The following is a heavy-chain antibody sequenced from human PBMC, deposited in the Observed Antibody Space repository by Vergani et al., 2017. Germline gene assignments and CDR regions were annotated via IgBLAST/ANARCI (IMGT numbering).Heavy chain of an antibody. V-gene: IGHV3-30-3*01. CDR2: ISYDGSNK. Sequence: QVQLVESGGGVVQPGRSLRLSCAASGFTFSSYAMHWVRQAPGKGLEWMAVISYDGSNKYYADSVKGRFTISRDNSKNTLYLQMNSLRAEDTAVYYCAREDCSGGSCYSYYYYGMDVWGQGTTVTVSS. CDR1: GFTFSSYA. CDR3: AREDCSGGSCYSYYYYGMDV. J-gene: IGHJ6*02. D-gene: IGHD2-15*01.